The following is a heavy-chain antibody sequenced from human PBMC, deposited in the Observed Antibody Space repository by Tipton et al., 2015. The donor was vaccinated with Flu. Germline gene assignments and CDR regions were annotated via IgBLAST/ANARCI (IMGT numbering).Heavy chain of an antibody. V-gene: IGHV4-39*07. CDR1: GGSISSSSYY. CDR3: ARVWSSFVATASLDY. J-gene: IGHJ4*02. D-gene: IGHD1-1*01. CDR2: IRYGGSS. Sequence: TLSLTCTVSGGSISSSSYYWGWIRQPPGKGLEWIGSIRYGGSSYYTPSLKSRVTISLDMSKDQFSLKLASVTAADTAVYCCARVWSSFVATASLDYWGRGTLVTVSS.